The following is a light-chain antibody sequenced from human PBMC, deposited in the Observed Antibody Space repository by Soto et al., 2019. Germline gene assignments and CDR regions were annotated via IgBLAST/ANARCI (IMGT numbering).Light chain of an antibody. CDR1: QSVSSN. Sequence: EIVMTQSPATLSVSLRQRASLSCRASQSVSSNLAWYQKKPGQAPSLLXYDTSTSATGIPDRFSGSGSWTEFTLTISILQPEDYAAYYCQQYSPWPPGTFGQGTKVDIK. V-gene: IGKV3D-15*01. CDR2: DTS. J-gene: IGKJ1*01. CDR3: QQYSPWPPGT.